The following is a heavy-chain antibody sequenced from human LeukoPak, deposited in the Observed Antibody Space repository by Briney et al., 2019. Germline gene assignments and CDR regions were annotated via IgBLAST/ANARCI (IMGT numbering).Heavy chain of an antibody. CDR2: IGGTGDST. V-gene: IGHV3-23*01. J-gene: IGHJ4*02. Sequence: GGSLRLSCVVSGFTINSYAMSWVRQAPGKGPEWGSAIGGTGDSTYYADSVKGRFFISRDYSTNTLFLQMNNLRVEDTDVYYCAKKMGIWFVAFASWGQGILVTVSS. CDR3: AKKMGIWFVAFAS. CDR1: GFTINSYA. D-gene: IGHD3-10*01.